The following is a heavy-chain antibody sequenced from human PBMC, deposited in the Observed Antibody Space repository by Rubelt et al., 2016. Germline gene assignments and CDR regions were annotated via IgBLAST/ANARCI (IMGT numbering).Heavy chain of an antibody. D-gene: IGHD7-27*01. V-gene: IGHV4-34*01. CDR2: INHSGST. J-gene: IGHJ4*02. CDR1: GGSFSYYQ. CDR3: ARGGLDWGSRYRSSSTHDY. Sequence: QVQLQQWGAGLLKPSETLSLTCAVYGGSFSYYQWSWIRQPPGKGLEWIGEINHSGSTNYNPSLKCRVPISLDTSKNQFSLKLSSVTAADTAVYYCARGGLDWGSRYRSSSTHDYWGQGTLVTVSS.